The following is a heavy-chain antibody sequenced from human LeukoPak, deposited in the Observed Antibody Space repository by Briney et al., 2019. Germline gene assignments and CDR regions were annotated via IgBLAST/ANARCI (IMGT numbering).Heavy chain of an antibody. CDR1: GGSISSGDYY. CDR2: ISYSGIT. D-gene: IGHD3-3*01. J-gene: IGHJ3*02. CDR3: ARVTSGYYTTDAFDI. Sequence: SETLSLTCTVSGGSISSGDYYWSWIRQPPGKGLEWIGYISYSGITYYNPSLKSRVTMSVDTSKNQVSLKLNSVTAADTAVYFCARVTSGYYTTDAFDIWGQGTTVTVSS. V-gene: IGHV4-30-4*08.